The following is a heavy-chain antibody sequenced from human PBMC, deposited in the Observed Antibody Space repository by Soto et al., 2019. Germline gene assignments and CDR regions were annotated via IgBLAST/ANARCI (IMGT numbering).Heavy chain of an antibody. D-gene: IGHD4-4*01. CDR3: ARGEGTTVLFDY. V-gene: IGHV4-4*02. Sequence: SETLSLTCAVSGGSIKSSNWWSFFRQPPGKGLEWIGEIYHSGNTNYNPSLKSRVTMSVDNSKNQFSLKLSFVTAADTAVYYCARGEGTTVLFDYWGQGALVTVSS. CDR1: GGSIKSSNW. J-gene: IGHJ4*02. CDR2: IYHSGNT.